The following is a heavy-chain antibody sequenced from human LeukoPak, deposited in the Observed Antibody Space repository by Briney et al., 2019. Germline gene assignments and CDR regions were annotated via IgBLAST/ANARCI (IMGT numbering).Heavy chain of an antibody. CDR2: INHSGST. J-gene: IGHJ4*02. CDR3: ARGRLLNY. Sequence: SETLSLACAVYGGSFSGYYWSWIRQPPGKGLEWIGEINHSGSTNYNPSLKSRVTISVDTSKNQFSLKLSSVTAADTAVYYCARGRLLNYWGQGTLVTVSS. V-gene: IGHV4-34*01. CDR1: GGSFSGYY.